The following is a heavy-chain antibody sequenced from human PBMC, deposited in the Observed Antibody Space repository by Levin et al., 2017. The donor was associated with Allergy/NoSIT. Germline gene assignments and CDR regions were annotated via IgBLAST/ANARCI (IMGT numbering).Heavy chain of an antibody. CDR1: FFSLLLFFSS. CDR3: ARDANDYSDSSGDYHYFDS. CDR2: IYHSGNT. J-gene: IGHJ4*02. D-gene: IGHD3-22*01. Sequence: SETLSLPFSLSFFSLLLFFSSFLFLLPPPFPFLEWIGYIYHSGNTYYNPSLKSRVTMSVDRSKNQFSLRLTSVTAADTAVYYCARDANDYSDSSGDYHYFDSWGQGALVTVSS. V-gene: IGHV4-30-2*01.